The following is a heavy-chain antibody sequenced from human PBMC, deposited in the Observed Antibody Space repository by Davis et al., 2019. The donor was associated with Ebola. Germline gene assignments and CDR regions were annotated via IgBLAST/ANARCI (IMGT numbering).Heavy chain of an antibody. Sequence: SVKVSCKASGGTFSSYAISWVRQAPGQGLEWMGGIIPIFGTANYAQKLQGRVTMTTDTSTSTAYMELRSLRSDDTAVYYCARELWIQPPDYWGQGTLVTVSS. CDR1: GGTFSSYA. V-gene: IGHV1-69*05. J-gene: IGHJ4*02. D-gene: IGHD5-18*01. CDR3: ARELWIQPPDY. CDR2: IIPIFGTA.